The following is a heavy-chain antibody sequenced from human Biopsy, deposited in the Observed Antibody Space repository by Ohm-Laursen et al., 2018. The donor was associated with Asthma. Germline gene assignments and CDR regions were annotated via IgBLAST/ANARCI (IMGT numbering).Heavy chain of an antibody. J-gene: IGHJ6*02. D-gene: IGHD6-19*01. CDR1: GGSIISSSW. CDR3: AKICDRLVLYGMDV. V-gene: IGHV4-4*02. Sequence: SDTLSLTCTVSGGSIISSSWWSWVRQTPGKGLEWIGEIYHSGLTNYNPSLKSRVTISVDKSKNQFSLKLTSVTAADTAVYYCAKICDRLVLYGMDVWGQGTTVTVSS. CDR2: IYHSGLT.